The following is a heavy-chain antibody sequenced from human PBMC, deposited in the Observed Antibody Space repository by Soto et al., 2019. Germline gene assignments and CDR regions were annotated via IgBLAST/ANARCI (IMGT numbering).Heavy chain of an antibody. J-gene: IGHJ4*02. CDR3: ATSFRYFDN. CDR2: VSGAASHT. V-gene: IGHV3-23*01. Sequence: GGSLRLSCAGSGFTPTTTPLSWVRQPPGKGLEWVATVSGAASHTYYVDSVRGRFFISRDNSKNAVTLQMNNLTVDDTAVYYCATSFRYFDNWGQGTRVTVSS. D-gene: IGHD3-9*01. CDR1: GFTPTTTP.